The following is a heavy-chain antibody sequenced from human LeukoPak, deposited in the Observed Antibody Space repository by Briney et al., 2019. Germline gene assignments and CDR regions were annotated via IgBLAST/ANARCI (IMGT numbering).Heavy chain of an antibody. CDR3: ARSVPDYTRFDY. V-gene: IGHV3-23*01. Sequence: GGSLRLSCVASGFTFCDYAMNWVRQASGKGLEWVSTFKTNSGQVYYAESVRGRFTISRDNSKNTVYLQMSSLRAEDTALYYCARSVPDYTRFDYWGQGALVTVSS. D-gene: IGHD4-11*01. CDR1: GFTFCDYA. J-gene: IGHJ4*02. CDR2: FKTNSGQV.